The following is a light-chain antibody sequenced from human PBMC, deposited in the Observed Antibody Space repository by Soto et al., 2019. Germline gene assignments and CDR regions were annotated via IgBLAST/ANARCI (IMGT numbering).Light chain of an antibody. V-gene: IGLV2-18*02. CDR2: EVS. CDR1: SSDVGNYNR. Sequence: QSALTQPPSVSGSPGQSVTISCTGTSSDVGNYNRVSWYHQPPGTAPKVIIYEVSNRPSGVPDRFSGSKSGNTASLTISGLQAEDEADSYCSSYTSSSTYVFDSGTKLTV. J-gene: IGLJ1*01. CDR3: SSYTSSSTYV.